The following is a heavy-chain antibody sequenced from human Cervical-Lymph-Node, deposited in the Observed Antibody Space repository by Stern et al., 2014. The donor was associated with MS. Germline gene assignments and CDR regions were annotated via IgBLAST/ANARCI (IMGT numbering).Heavy chain of an antibody. CDR3: ATVRYCTNGACVRTPSFDH. CDR1: GFIFNNYA. J-gene: IGHJ4*02. Sequence: EVPLVESGGGLVQPGGSLRLSCATSGFIFNNYALSWVRMAPRKGMARDSSISGTYSSTDYADSVKGRFTISRANSKNTLYLQMNSLRVEDTAVFYCATVRYCTNGACVRTPSFDHWGQGTQVTVSS. CDR2: ISGTYSST. V-gene: IGHV3-23*04. D-gene: IGHD2-8*01.